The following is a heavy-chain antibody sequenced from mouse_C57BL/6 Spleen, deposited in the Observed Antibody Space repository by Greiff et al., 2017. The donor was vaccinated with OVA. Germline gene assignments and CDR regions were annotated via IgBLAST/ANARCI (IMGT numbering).Heavy chain of an antibody. CDR1: GYAFSSYW. V-gene: IGHV1-80*01. CDR2: IYPGDGDT. CDR3: ARADGNLYAMDY. D-gene: IGHD2-1*01. J-gene: IGHJ4*01. Sequence: QVQLQQSGAELVKPGASVKISCKASGYAFSSYWMNWVKQRPGKGLEWIGQIYPGDGDTNYNGKFKGKATLTADKSSSTAYMQLSSLTSEDSAVYFCARADGNLYAMDYWGQVTSVTVSS.